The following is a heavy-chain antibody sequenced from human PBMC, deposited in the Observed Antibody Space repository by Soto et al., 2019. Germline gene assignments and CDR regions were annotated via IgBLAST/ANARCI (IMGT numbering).Heavy chain of an antibody. CDR2: ISYDGSNK. CDR1: GFTFSSYG. Sequence: GGSLRLSCAASGFTFSSYGMHWVRQAPGKGLEWVAVISYDGSNKYYADSVKGRFTVSRDNSKNTLYLQMNSLRAEDTAVYNCAKEPDGPDWYFDLWGRGTLVTVSS. V-gene: IGHV3-30*18. CDR3: AKEPDGPDWYFDL. J-gene: IGHJ2*01.